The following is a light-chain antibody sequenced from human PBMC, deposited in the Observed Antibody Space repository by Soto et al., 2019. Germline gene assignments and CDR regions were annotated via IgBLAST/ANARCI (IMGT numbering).Light chain of an antibody. Sequence: EIVLTQSPGTLSLSPGERATLSCRASQSLSATYLAWYQQKPGQAPRLLIYGASTRATGIPDRFSGSGSGTDFTLTISRLESDDFALYYCQQYAEGTPITFGQGTRLEI. CDR2: GAS. CDR1: QSLSATY. CDR3: QQYAEGTPIT. J-gene: IGKJ5*01. V-gene: IGKV3-20*01.